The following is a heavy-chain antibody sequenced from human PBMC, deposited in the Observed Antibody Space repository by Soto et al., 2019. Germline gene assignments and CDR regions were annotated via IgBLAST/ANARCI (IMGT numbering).Heavy chain of an antibody. CDR3: ASLEFDY. J-gene: IGHJ4*02. Sequence: PGGTLRLSCAASGITFSSYGIHWVRQAPGKGLEWVSLIWYDGSKKYYADSVKGRFTISRDNSKNTLYLQMNSLRAEDTAVYYSASLEFDYWGQGTLVTVSS. CDR2: IWYDGSKK. V-gene: IGHV3-33*01. CDR1: GITFSSYG.